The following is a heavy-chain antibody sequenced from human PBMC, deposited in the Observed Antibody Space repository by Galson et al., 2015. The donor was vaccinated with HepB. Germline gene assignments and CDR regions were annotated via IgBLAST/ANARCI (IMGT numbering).Heavy chain of an antibody. CDR2: IDPSDSYT. D-gene: IGHD3-10*01. V-gene: IGHV5-10-1*01. J-gene: IGHJ4*02. Sequence: QSGAEVTKPGESLRISCKGSGSTFTAFWITWVRQILGKGLEWMGRIDPSDSYTDYSPSFQGHVTISADKSITTAYLQWSSLKASDTAMYYCASRHSYFRSGTGYNDSDYWGRGSLLTVSS. CDR3: ASRHSYFRSGTGYNDSDY. CDR1: GSTFTAFW.